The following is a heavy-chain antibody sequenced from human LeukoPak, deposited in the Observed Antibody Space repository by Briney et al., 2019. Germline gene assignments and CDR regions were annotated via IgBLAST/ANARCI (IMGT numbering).Heavy chain of an antibody. V-gene: IGHV3-9*01. Sequence: PGGSLRLSCAASGFTFDDYAMHWVRQAPRKGLEWVSGISWNSGSIGCADSVKGRFTISRDNAKNSLYLQMNSLRAEDTALYYCASFGAPRAFDIWGQGTMVTVSS. CDR1: GFTFDDYA. CDR2: ISWNSGSI. D-gene: IGHD1-26*01. CDR3: ASFGAPRAFDI. J-gene: IGHJ3*02.